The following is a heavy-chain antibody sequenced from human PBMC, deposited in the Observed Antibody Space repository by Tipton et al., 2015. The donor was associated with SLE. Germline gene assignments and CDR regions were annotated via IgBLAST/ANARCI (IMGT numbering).Heavy chain of an antibody. CDR1: GGSISSGSYY. Sequence: TLSLTCTVSGGSISSGSYYWSWIRQPAGKGLEWIGRIYTSGSTNYNPSLKSRVTISVDTSKNRFSLKLSSVTAADTAVYYCARDSDSASHSWGQGTLVTVSS. CDR3: ARDSDSASHS. CDR2: IYTSGST. D-gene: IGHD3-10*01. V-gene: IGHV4-61*02. J-gene: IGHJ4*02.